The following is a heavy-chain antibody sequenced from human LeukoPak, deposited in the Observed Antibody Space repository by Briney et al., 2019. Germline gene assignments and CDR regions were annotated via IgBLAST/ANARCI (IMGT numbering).Heavy chain of an antibody. D-gene: IGHD1-26*01. CDR2: IYYTGNT. J-gene: IGHJ3*02. V-gene: IGHV4-59*08. Sequence: GSLRLSCAASGFTFWSAWMSWVRQAPGKGLEWIGYIYYTGNTNYNPSLKSRVTISLDTSKILFSLKLSSVTAADTAVYYCARLPRSAFDIWGQGTMVTVSS. CDR1: GFTFWSAW. CDR3: ARLPRSAFDI.